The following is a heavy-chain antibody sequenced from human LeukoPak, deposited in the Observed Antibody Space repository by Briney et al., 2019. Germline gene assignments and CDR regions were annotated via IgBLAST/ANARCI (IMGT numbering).Heavy chain of an antibody. J-gene: IGHJ4*02. V-gene: IGHV3-33*06. CDR2: IWFDGTKK. D-gene: IGHD3-22*01. Sequence: PGRSLRLSCAASGFTFSSYGMHWVRRPPGKGLEWVAFIWFDGTKKYYAASVKGRFTISRDNSKKTLYLQMNSLRAEDTAVYYCAKVRQYYDRSGYTLDNWGQGTLVTVSS. CDR3: AKVRQYYDRSGYTLDN. CDR1: GFTFSSYG.